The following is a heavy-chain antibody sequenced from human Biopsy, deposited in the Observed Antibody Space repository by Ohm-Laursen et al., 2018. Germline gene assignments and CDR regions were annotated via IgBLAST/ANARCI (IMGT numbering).Heavy chain of an antibody. V-gene: IGHV1-69*13. CDR1: GGPSSNSA. Sequence: SVKASCKASGGPSSNSALSSARQAPGQGLERIGGIITFFRTVNYAQNFQGRLTITADEFTDTAYMELRSLRSEDTAVYYCAPQTPRDPDILTGAYHYDMAVWGQGTTVTVSS. CDR3: APQTPRDPDILTGAYHYDMAV. CDR2: IITFFRTV. J-gene: IGHJ6*02. D-gene: IGHD3-9*01.